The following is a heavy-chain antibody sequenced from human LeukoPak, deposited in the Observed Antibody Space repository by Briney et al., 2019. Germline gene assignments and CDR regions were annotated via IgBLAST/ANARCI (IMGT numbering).Heavy chain of an antibody. V-gene: IGHV3-74*01. Sequence: QPGGSLRLSCAASGFTFSSSWMHWARQAPGKGLVWVSRINGDGSTTVYADSVKGRFTISRDNAKNTLYLQMNSLRAEDTAVYYCAREGHYCTISTCWKWFDPWGQGTLVTVSS. CDR2: INGDGSTT. J-gene: IGHJ5*02. D-gene: IGHD2-8*01. CDR3: AREGHYCTISTCWKWFDP. CDR1: GFTFSSSW.